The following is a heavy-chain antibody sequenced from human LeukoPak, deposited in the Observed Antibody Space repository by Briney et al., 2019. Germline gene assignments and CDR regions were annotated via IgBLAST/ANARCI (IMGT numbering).Heavy chain of an antibody. V-gene: IGHV4-61*03. CDR2: IYYNANT. J-gene: IGHJ4*02. CDR3: ARDRMQQRNFDY. CDR1: GDSVSSGGYY. Sequence: SETLSLTCTVSGDSVSSGGYYWSWIRQPPGEGLEWIGYIYYNANTNYNPSLKTRVTISVDTSKNHFSLKLSSVTAADTAVYYCARDRMQQRNFDYWGQGTLVTVSS. D-gene: IGHD6-13*01.